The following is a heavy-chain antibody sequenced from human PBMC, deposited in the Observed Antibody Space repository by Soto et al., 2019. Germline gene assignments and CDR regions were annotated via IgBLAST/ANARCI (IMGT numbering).Heavy chain of an antibody. CDR1: GGPIKTGDYY. D-gene: IGHD3-10*01. CDR2: VFYSGAT. CDR3: ARAGFSYGHLLF. Sequence: TLSLTCNVSGGPIKTGDYYWNWIRQPPGKGLEWIGYVFYSGATNYSPSLKSRAAISMDTSRNQFSLSLTSVTAADTAVYYCARAGFSYGHLLFWGQGIRVTVSS. V-gene: IGHV4-30-4*01. J-gene: IGHJ4*02.